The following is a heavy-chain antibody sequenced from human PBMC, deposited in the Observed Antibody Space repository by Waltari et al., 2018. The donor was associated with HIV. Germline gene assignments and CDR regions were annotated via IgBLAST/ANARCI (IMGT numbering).Heavy chain of an antibody. Sequence: EVQLVESGGGLVQPGGSLTLSCAASGFTFPNYWMHWVRQVPGKGLVWVARIDTDGTGTSYADSVKGRLTISRDNAKNTVHLQMNSLRLEDTALYYCTTVFEFWGRGTQVTVSS. J-gene: IGHJ2*01. CDR2: IDTDGTGT. V-gene: IGHV3-74*01. CDR1: GFTFPNYW. CDR3: TTVFEF.